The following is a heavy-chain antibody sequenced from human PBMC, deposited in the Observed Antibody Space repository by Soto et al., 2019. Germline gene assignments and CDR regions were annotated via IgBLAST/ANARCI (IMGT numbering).Heavy chain of an antibody. D-gene: IGHD1-26*01. CDR1: GFTFSNYA. CDR2: IGASGDGT. J-gene: IGHJ4*02. Sequence: GGSLRLSCAASGFTFSNYAMSWVRQAPGKGLEWVSGIGASGDGTYYADSVKGRFIISRDNSKNTLHLQMNSLRAEDTAVYYCAVRKTGSYFDYWGQGTLVTVSS. V-gene: IGHV3-23*01. CDR3: AVRKTGSYFDY.